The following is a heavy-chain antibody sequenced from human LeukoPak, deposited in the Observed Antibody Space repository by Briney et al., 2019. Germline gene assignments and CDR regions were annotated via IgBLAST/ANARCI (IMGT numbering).Heavy chain of an antibody. CDR2: INHSGST. CDR3: ARRMTTVTGSPNWFDP. J-gene: IGHJ5*02. D-gene: IGHD4-17*01. Sequence: SETLSLTCAVYGGSFSGYYWSWLRQPPGKGLEWIGEINHSGSTNYNPSLKSRVTISVDTSKNQFSLKLSSVTAADTAVYYCARRMTTVTGSPNWFDPWGQGTLVTVSS. V-gene: IGHV4-34*01. CDR1: GGSFSGYY.